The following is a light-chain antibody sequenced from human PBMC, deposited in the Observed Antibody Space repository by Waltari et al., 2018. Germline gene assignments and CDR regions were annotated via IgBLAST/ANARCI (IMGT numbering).Light chain of an antibody. Sequence: DIQMTQSPSTLSASVGGRVTITCRASQNINNWVTWYQQKPGNAPTLLIYKASTLENGVPSRFSGSGFGTEFTLTISSLQPDDSATYYCQQYATSWSFGQGTKVEIK. CDR2: KAS. CDR3: QQYATSWS. J-gene: IGKJ1*01. V-gene: IGKV1-5*03. CDR1: QNINNW.